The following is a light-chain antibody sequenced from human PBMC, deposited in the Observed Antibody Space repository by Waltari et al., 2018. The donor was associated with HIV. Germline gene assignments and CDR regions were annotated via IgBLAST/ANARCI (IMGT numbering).Light chain of an antibody. CDR3: CSYAGSYTYV. CDR1: SSYVGGSNF. J-gene: IGLJ1*01. Sequence: QSALTQPRSVSGSPGQSVTISCTGTSSYVGGSNFVSWYQQHPGKAPKLRIYDVSEQPSGVPDRFSVSKSGNTASLTIAGLQAEDEAYYYCCSYAGSYTYVFGTGTKVTVL. V-gene: IGLV2-11*01. CDR2: DVS.